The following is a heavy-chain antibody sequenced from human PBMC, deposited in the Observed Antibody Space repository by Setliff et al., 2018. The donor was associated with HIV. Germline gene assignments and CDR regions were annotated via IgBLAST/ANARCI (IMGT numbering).Heavy chain of an antibody. D-gene: IGHD4-17*01. CDR2: ISSSSSYI. CDR1: GFTFEDYA. J-gene: IGHJ3*02. V-gene: IGHV3-21*01. Sequence: GALRLSCAASGFTFEDYAMHWVRQAPGQGLEWVSSISSSSSYIYYADSVKGRFTISRDNAKNSLFLQMNSLRAEDTAVYYCARDPTARGDAFDIWGQGTMVTVSS. CDR3: ARDPTARGDAFDI.